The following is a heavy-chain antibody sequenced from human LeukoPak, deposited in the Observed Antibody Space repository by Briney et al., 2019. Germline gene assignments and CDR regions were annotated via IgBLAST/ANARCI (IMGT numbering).Heavy chain of an antibody. V-gene: IGHV1-2*02. CDR1: GYTFTGYY. Sequence: GASVKVSCKASGYTFTGYYMHWVRQAPGQGLEWMGWINPNSGGTNYAQKFQGRVTMTRDTSISTAYMELRRLRSDDTAVYYCARMALRVGATFDYWGQGTLVTVSS. D-gene: IGHD1-26*01. CDR3: ARMALRVGATFDY. J-gene: IGHJ4*02. CDR2: INPNSGGT.